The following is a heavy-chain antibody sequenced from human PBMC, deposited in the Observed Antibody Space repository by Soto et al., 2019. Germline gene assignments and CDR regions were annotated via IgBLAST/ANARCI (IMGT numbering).Heavy chain of an antibody. CDR2: IYYSGTT. V-gene: IGHV4-59*08. Sequence: PSETLSLTCTVSGDSISAYYWSWIRQPPGKGLEWVGYIYYSGTTTYNPSLKSRVTISVDTSKNQFSLRLNSVTAADTAVYYCASTLASGSFYYGLDVWGQGTTVTVSS. CDR3: ASTLASGSFYYGLDV. D-gene: IGHD2-15*01. CDR1: GDSISAYY. J-gene: IGHJ6*02.